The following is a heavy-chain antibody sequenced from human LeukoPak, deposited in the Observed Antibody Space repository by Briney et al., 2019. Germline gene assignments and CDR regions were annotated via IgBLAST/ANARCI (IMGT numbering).Heavy chain of an antibody. Sequence: SETLSLTCTVSGGSISSSSYYWGWIRQPPGKGLEWIGSIYYSGSTYYNPSLRSRVTISVDTSKNQFSLKLSSVTAADTAVYYCARRMGGDYGNWFDPWGQGTLVTVSS. CDR3: ARRMGGDYGNWFDP. V-gene: IGHV4-39*01. CDR1: GGSISSSSYY. CDR2: IYYSGST. J-gene: IGHJ5*02. D-gene: IGHD4-17*01.